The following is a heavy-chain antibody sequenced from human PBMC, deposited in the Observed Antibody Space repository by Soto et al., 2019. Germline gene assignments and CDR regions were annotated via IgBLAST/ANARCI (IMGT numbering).Heavy chain of an antibody. Sequence: SGPTLVNPTQTLTLTCTFSGFSLSTSGVGVGWIRQPPGKALEWLALIYWDDDKRYSPSLKSRLTITKDTSKNQVVLTMTNMDPVDTATYYCAHWTEYCGGDCRAQFDYWGQGTLVTVSS. D-gene: IGHD2-21*02. J-gene: IGHJ4*02. V-gene: IGHV2-5*02. CDR2: IYWDDDK. CDR3: AHWTEYCGGDCRAQFDY. CDR1: GFSLSTSGVG.